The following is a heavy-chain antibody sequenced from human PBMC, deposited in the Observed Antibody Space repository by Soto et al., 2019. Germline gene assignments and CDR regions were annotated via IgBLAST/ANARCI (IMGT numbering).Heavy chain of an antibody. Sequence: ASVKVSCKASGYTFTGYYMHWVRQAPGQGLEWMGWINPNSGGTNYAQKFQGRVTMTRDTSISTAYIELSRLRSDDTAVYYCARDLVVVVAATRYYYYGMDVWGQGTTATVSS. J-gene: IGHJ6*02. CDR2: INPNSGGT. V-gene: IGHV1-2*02. CDR3: ARDLVVVVAATRYYYYGMDV. D-gene: IGHD2-15*01. CDR1: GYTFTGYY.